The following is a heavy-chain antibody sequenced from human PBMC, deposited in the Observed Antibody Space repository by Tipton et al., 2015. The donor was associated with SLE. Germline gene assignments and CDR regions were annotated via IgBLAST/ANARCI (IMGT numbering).Heavy chain of an antibody. J-gene: IGHJ4*02. Sequence: TLSLTCTVSGYSISSGYYWGWIRQPPGKGLEWIGSIYHSGSTYYNPSLKSRVTISVDTSKNQFSLKLSSVTAADTAVCYCARAGRAWNLFDYWGQGTLVTVSS. D-gene: IGHD1-1*01. CDR1: GYSISSGYY. CDR2: IYHSGST. CDR3: ARAGRAWNLFDY. V-gene: IGHV4-38-2*02.